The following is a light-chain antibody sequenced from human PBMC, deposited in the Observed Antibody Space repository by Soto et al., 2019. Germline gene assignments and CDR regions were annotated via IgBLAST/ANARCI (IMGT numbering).Light chain of an antibody. CDR1: SSNIGAGYD. J-gene: IGLJ2*01. CDR2: GNT. Sequence: QSVLTQPPSVSGAPGQRVTISCTGSSSNIGAGYDVHWYQQLPGTAPKLLIYGNTNRPSGVPDRFPGSKSGTSASLAITGLQAEDEADYYCQSYDSSLVFGGGTKLTVL. V-gene: IGLV1-40*01. CDR3: QSYDSSLV.